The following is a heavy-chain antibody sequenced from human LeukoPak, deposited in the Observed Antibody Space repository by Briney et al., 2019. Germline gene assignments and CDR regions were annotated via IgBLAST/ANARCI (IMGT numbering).Heavy chain of an antibody. Sequence: PSETLFLTCTVSGVPIRSYYWSWIRQPPGKGLEWIGYSYYSGSANYNPSLKSRVTISVDTSKNQFSLKLTSVTAADTAVYYCASTYYYASGTYHRPFDYWGQGTLVTVSS. J-gene: IGHJ4*02. CDR1: GVPIRSYY. CDR3: ASTYYYASGTYHRPFDY. CDR2: SYYSGSA. D-gene: IGHD3-10*01. V-gene: IGHV4-59*08.